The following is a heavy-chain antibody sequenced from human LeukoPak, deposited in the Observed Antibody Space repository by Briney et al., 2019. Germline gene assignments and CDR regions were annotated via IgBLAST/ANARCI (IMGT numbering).Heavy chain of an antibody. J-gene: IGHJ4*02. CDR1: GFTVSANY. D-gene: IGHD3-22*01. V-gene: IGHV3-53*01. Sequence: GGSLRLSCAASGFTVSANYMKRVRQAPGKGLEWVSVIYSSGHTYYADSVKGRFTISRDNSKNTLYLQMNSLRADDTAVYYCVRDRRHDDSTGYYYVGFDSWGQGTLVTVSS. CDR3: VRDRRHDDSTGYYYVGFDS. CDR2: IYSSGHT.